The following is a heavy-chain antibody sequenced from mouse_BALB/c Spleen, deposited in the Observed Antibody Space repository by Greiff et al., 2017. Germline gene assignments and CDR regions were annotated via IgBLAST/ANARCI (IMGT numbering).Heavy chain of an antibody. CDR2: INPSTGYT. Sequence: QVQLQQSGAELAQPGASVKMSCKASGYTFTSYWMHWVKQRPGQGLEWIGYINPSTGYTEYNQKFKDKATLTADKSSSTAYMQLSSLTSEDSAVYYCARAYYRSFDYWGQGTTLTVSS. CDR3: ARAYYRSFDY. D-gene: IGHD2-14*01. V-gene: IGHV1-7*01. J-gene: IGHJ2*01. CDR1: GYTFTSYW.